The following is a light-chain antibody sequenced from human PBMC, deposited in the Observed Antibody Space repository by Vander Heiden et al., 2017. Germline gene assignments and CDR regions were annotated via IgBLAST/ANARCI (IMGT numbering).Light chain of an antibody. CDR2: KDN. CDR1: TTNIEYNY. J-gene: IGLJ3*02. V-gene: IGLV1-47*01. Sequence: QSVLTKPPSTFGTPGQRVTFTCSGSTTNIEYNYGYWYQKIPGTAPKIVIYKDNQRPSGISDRFSGSKSGTSATLAISGLQSEDEADYYCATWDSSLSSCVFGGGTGLTVL. CDR3: ATWDSSLSSCV.